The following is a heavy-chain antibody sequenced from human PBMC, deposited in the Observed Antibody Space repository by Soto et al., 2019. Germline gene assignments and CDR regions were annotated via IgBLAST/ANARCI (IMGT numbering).Heavy chain of an antibody. CDR3: ARHNYGSGSTYFDY. CDR2: IYYSGST. D-gene: IGHD3-10*01. Sequence: SETLSLTCTVSGGSISSYYWSWIRQPPGKGLEWIGYIYYSGSTNYNPSLKSRVTISVDTSKNQFSLKLNSMTAADTAVYYCARHNYGSGSTYFDYWGQGALVTAPQ. J-gene: IGHJ4*02. V-gene: IGHV4-59*08. CDR1: GGSISSYY.